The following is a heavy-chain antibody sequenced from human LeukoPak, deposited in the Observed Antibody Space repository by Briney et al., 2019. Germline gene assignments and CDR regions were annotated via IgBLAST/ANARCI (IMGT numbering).Heavy chain of an antibody. CDR3: ASQYSGTYFGTLGFDY. CDR2: ISWDGGST. V-gene: IGHV3-43D*03. Sequence: GGSLRLSCAASGFTFDDYAMHWVRQAPGKGLEWVSLISWDGGSTYYADSVKGRFTISRDNSKNTLYLQMNSLRADDTAVYYCASQYSGTYFGTLGFDYWGQGTLVTVSS. D-gene: IGHD1-26*01. CDR1: GFTFDDYA. J-gene: IGHJ4*02.